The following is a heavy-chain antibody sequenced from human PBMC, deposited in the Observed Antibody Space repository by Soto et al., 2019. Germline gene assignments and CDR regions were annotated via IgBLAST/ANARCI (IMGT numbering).Heavy chain of an antibody. CDR2: INHSGST. CDR3: ASLPPVKTRYYYYGMDV. D-gene: IGHD4-17*01. CDR1: GGSFSGYY. Sequence: PSETLSLTCAVYGGSFSGYYWSWIRQPPGKGLEWIGEINHSGSTNYNPSHKSRVTISVDTSKNQFSLKLSSVTAADTAVYYCASLPPVKTRYYYYGMDVWGQGTTVTVSS. J-gene: IGHJ6*02. V-gene: IGHV4-34*01.